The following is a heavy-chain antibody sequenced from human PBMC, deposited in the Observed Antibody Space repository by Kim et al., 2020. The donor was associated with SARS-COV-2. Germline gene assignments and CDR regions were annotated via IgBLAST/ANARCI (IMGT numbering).Heavy chain of an antibody. J-gene: IGHJ1*01. Sequence: GGSLRLSCAASGFTFSSYAMSWVRQAPGKGLEWVSVIYSGGSSTYYADSVKGRFTISRDNSKNTLYLQMNSLRAEDTAVYYCAKALESYYYDSSGYPTFQHWGQGTLVTVSS. CDR2: IYSGGSST. CDR3: AKALESYYYDSSGYPTFQH. CDR1: GFTFSSYA. D-gene: IGHD3-22*01. V-gene: IGHV3-23*03.